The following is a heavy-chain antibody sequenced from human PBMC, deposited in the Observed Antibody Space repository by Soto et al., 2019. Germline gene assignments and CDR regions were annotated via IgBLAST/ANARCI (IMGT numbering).Heavy chain of an antibody. Sequence: QITLKESGPTRVRPTQTLALTCTFSGFSLTTSGVGVGWIRKTPGKALEWLAVSYWDDDKRYSPSLKSRLTITKDTSKNQGVLTMADMDPVDTATYFCAHRGYMYGNWDHGSFDYWGQGTLVTVSS. D-gene: IGHD5-18*01. CDR1: GFSLTTSGVG. V-gene: IGHV2-5*02. CDR2: SYWDDDK. CDR3: AHRGYMYGNWDHGSFDY. J-gene: IGHJ4*02.